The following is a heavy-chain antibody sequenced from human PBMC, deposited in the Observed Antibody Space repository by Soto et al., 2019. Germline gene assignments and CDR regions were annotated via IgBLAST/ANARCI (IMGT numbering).Heavy chain of an antibody. Sequence: QVQLVESGGGVVQPGRSLRLSCAASGFTFSSYAMHWVRQAPGKGLEWVAVISYDGSNKYYADSVKGRFTISRDNSKNXLYLQMNSLRAEDTAVYYCARDTGGTTVPTSWFDPWGQGTLVTVSS. CDR2: ISYDGSNK. CDR1: GFTFSSYA. J-gene: IGHJ5*02. V-gene: IGHV3-30-3*01. CDR3: ARDTGGTTVPTSWFDP. D-gene: IGHD4-17*01.